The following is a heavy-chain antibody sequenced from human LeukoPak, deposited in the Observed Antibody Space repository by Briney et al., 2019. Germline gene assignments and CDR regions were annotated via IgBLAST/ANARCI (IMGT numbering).Heavy chain of an antibody. CDR1: GGSIRTNY. CDR3: ARHVRGGYCGGDCYSAPWHYDL. V-gene: IGHV4-59*08. Sequence: SETLSLTCLVSGGSIRTNYWSWIRQPPGKGLEWIGLISYNGGTDFNPSLKGRVTISVDTSRNQFSLRLSSVTAADTAVYYCARHVRGGYCGGDCYSAPWHYDLWGRGTLVTVSS. J-gene: IGHJ2*01. CDR2: ISYNGGT. D-gene: IGHD2-21*02.